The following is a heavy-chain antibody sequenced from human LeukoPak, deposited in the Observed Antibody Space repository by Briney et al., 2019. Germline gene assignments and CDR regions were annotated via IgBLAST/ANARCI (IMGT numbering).Heavy chain of an antibody. CDR2: INSDGSST. V-gene: IGHV3-74*01. CDR1: GFTFSSYA. Sequence: GSLRLSCAASGFTFSSYAMSWVRQAPGKGLVWVSRINSDGSSTSYADSVKGRFTISRDNAKNTLYLQMNSLRAEDTAVYYCARQLSRITMIVVVTPSGMDVWGQGTTVTVSS. CDR3: ARQLSRITMIVVVTPSGMDV. J-gene: IGHJ6*02. D-gene: IGHD3-22*01.